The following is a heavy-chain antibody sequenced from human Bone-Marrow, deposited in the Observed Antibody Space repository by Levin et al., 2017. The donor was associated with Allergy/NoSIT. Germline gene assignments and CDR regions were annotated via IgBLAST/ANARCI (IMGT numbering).Heavy chain of an antibody. D-gene: IGHD2-2*01. J-gene: IGHJ6*02. CDR1: GFIFSSYA. CDR3: ARDEDYCSSTSCTSYGLDV. Sequence: SCAASGFIFSSYAIHWVRQSPGKGLLWVAIISSDGSNKDYADSVKGRFTISRDNSKNTLYLQMNNLRPQDTAVYYCARDEDYCSSTSCTSYGLDVWGQGTTVTVSS. CDR2: ISSDGSNK. V-gene: IGHV3-30-3*01.